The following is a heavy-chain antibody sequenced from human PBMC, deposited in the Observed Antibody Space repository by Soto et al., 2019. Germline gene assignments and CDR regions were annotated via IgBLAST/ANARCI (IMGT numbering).Heavy chain of an antibody. J-gene: IGHJ4*02. V-gene: IGHV1-69*13. D-gene: IGHD6-13*01. CDR2: IVPIYRTA. Sequence: SVKVSCKASGVTFSSYRITWVRQAPVQGLEWVGGIVPIYRTADYAQKFQGRVTITADESARTSYMVLRSLKSQDTAVYYCVRDSGAKLSSSWGQGTLVTVSS. CDR1: GVTFSSYR. CDR3: VRDSGAKLSSS.